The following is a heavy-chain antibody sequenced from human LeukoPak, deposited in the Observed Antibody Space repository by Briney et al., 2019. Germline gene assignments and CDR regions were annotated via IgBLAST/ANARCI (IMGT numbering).Heavy chain of an antibody. CDR1: GGSISSYY. V-gene: IGHV4-59*01. D-gene: IGHD3-22*01. Sequence: ASETLSLTCTVSGGSISSYYWSGIRQPPGKGLEWFGYIHYSGSTNYNPSLKSRVTISVDTSKNQFSLKLNSVTAADTAVYFCARESGSSGYLPFDYWGQGTLVTVSS. CDR3: ARESGSSGYLPFDY. J-gene: IGHJ4*02. CDR2: IHYSGST.